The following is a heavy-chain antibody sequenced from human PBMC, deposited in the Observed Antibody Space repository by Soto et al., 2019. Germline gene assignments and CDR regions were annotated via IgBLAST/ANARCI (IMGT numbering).Heavy chain of an antibody. CDR3: ATVGSITAAGTPFDY. CDR1: DLTFSNTW. V-gene: IGHV3-15*07. CDR2: IKSKIDGGTI. D-gene: IGHD6-13*01. J-gene: IGHJ4*02. Sequence: GGTLRLSCAASDLTFSNTWMNWVRQAPGKGLEWVGRIKSKIDGGTIDYAAPVKGRFTISRDDSESTLFLQMNSLKSEDTALYYCATVGSITAAGTPFDYWGQGTLVTVSS.